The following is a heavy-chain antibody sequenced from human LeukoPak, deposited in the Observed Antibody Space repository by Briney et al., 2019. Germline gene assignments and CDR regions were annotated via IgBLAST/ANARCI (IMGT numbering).Heavy chain of an antibody. J-gene: IGHJ4*02. CDR2: ISYDGSNK. V-gene: IGHV3-30*18. CDR1: GFIFSSYG. Sequence: GGSLRLSCAASGFIFSSYGMHWVRQAPGKGLEWVAVISYDGSNKYYADSVKGRFTTSRDNSKNTLYLQMNSLRAEDTAVYYCAKDFGGSYWGQGTLVTVSS. CDR3: AKDFGGSY. D-gene: IGHD1-26*01.